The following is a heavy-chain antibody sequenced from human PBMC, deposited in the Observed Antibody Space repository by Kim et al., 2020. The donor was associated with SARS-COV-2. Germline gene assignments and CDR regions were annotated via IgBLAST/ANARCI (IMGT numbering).Heavy chain of an antibody. Sequence: ASVKVSCKASGYTFTSYDINWVRQATGQGLEWMGWMNPNSGNTGYAQKFQGRVTMTRNTSISTAYMELSSLRSQDTAVDYCARRRGVFWNWFDPWGQGTLVTVSS. J-gene: IGHJ5*02. V-gene: IGHV1-8*01. CDR3: ARRRGVFWNWFDP. CDR2: MNPNSGNT. D-gene: IGHD3-9*01. CDR1: GYTFTSYD.